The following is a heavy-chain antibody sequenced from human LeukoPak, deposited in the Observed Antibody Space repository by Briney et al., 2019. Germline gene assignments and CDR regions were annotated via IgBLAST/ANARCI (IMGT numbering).Heavy chain of an antibody. CDR3: ARENPSGYYNRPIDY. J-gene: IGHJ4*02. V-gene: IGHV4-34*01. D-gene: IGHD3-22*01. CDR2: INHSGST. CDR1: GGSFSGYY. Sequence: KASETLSLTCAVYGGSFSGYYWSWIRQPPGKGLEWIGEINHSGSTNYNPSLKSRVTMSVDTSKNQFSLKLSSVTAADTAIYYCARENPSGYYNRPIDYWGQGTLVTVSS.